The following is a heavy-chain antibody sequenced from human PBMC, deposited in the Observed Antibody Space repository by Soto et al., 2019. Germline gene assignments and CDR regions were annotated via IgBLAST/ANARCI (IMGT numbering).Heavy chain of an antibody. CDR3: ARRVVGYYYGMDV. CDR1: GYTFTGYY. D-gene: IGHD1-26*01. CDR2: INPNSGGT. Sequence: QVQLVQSGAEVKKPGASVKVSCKASGYTFTGYYLHWVRQAPGQGLEWMGWINPNSGGTNYAQKYQGRVTMNRDTSISTAYMELSRLRSDDTAVYYCARRVVGYYYGMDVWGQGTTVTVSS. J-gene: IGHJ6*02. V-gene: IGHV1-2*02.